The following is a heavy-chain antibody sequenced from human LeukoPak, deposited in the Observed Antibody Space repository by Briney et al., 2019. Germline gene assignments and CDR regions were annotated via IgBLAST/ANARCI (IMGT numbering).Heavy chain of an antibody. CDR2: IYYSGST. D-gene: IGHD6-6*01. V-gene: IGHV4-59*01. CDR1: GGSISSYY. CDR3: AGGAALPHDAFDI. Sequence: SETLSLTCTVSGGSISSYYWSWIRQPPGKGLEWIGYIYYSGSTNYNPSLKSRVTISVDTSKNQFSLKLSSVTAADTAVYYCAGGAALPHDAFDIWGQGTMVTVSS. J-gene: IGHJ3*02.